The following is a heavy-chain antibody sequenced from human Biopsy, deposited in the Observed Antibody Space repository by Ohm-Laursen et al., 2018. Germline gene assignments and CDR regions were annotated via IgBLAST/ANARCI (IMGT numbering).Heavy chain of an antibody. V-gene: IGHV3-23*01. J-gene: IGHJ2*01. CDR1: GFTFSNYA. Sequence: GSLRLSCSDSGFTFSNYAMTWVRQAPGKGLEWVSAISDIGSSTFYSDSVKGRFTISRDNSKKTLYLQMNSLRAEDTAIYYCAKDQPDLAVVVAAHWYFDLWGRGTLVTVSS. CDR3: AKDQPDLAVVVAAHWYFDL. D-gene: IGHD2-15*01. CDR2: ISDIGSST.